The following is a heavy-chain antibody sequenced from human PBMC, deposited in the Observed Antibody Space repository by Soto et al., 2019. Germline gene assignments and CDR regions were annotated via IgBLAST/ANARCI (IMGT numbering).Heavy chain of an antibody. CDR2: ISGSGGST. D-gene: IGHD6-13*01. CDR1: GFTFSTHA. CDR3: AKEGSSSWYWGLQNDAFDI. Sequence: EVQLLESGGGLVQPGGSLRLSCAASGFTFSTHAMSWVRQAPGKGLEWVSAISGSGGSTYYADSVKGRFTISRDNCKHTLYLQMNSLRAEDTAVYYCAKEGSSSWYWGLQNDAFDIWGQGTMVTVSS. J-gene: IGHJ3*02. V-gene: IGHV3-23*01.